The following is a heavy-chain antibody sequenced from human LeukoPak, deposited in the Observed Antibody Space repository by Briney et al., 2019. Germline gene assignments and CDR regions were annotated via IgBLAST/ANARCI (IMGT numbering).Heavy chain of an antibody. D-gene: IGHD3-22*01. CDR3: ARVPYYYDTTGDPKDWYFDL. Sequence: NPGGSLRPSCAASGFAFSNYNLIWVRQAPGKGLEWVSSISSSSSYIYYADSVKGRFSISRDNAKNSLYLQMNSLRAEDTAVYYCARVPYYYDTTGDPKDWYFDLWGRGTLVTVSS. CDR1: GFAFSNYN. CDR2: ISSSSSYI. J-gene: IGHJ2*01. V-gene: IGHV3-21*01.